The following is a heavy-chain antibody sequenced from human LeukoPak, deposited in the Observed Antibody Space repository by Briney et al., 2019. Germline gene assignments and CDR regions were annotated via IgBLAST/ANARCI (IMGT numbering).Heavy chain of an antibody. J-gene: IGHJ4*02. D-gene: IGHD3-10*01. CDR2: ISGSGGST. Sequence: GGSLKLSCAASGFTFSSYAMSWVRQAPGKGLEWVSAISGSGGSTDYADSVKGRFTISRDNSKNTLYLQMNSLRAEDTAVYYCANTPWFGELSDYWGQGTLVTVSS. CDR1: GFTFSSYA. CDR3: ANTPWFGELSDY. V-gene: IGHV3-23*01.